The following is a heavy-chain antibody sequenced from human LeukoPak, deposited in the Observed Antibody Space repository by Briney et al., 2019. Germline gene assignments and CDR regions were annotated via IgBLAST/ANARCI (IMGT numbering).Heavy chain of an antibody. D-gene: IGHD1-1*01. CDR3: ARMPAGTTVYAFDI. V-gene: IGHV4-59*01. CDR1: GGSISSYY. J-gene: IGHJ3*02. Sequence: SETLSLTCTVSGGSISSYYWSWIRQPPGKGLEWIGYIYYSGSTNYNPSLKSRVTISVDTSKNQFSLKLSSVTAADTAVYYCARMPAGTTVYAFDIWGQGTMVTVSS. CDR2: IYYSGST.